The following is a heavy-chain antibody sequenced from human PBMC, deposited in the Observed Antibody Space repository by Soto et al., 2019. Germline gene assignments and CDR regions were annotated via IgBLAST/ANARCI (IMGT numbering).Heavy chain of an antibody. CDR2: MNPNSGNT. CDR3: ARASVGQQLVRYYYYYGMDV. CDR1: GYTFTSYD. D-gene: IGHD6-13*01. V-gene: IGHV1-8*01. J-gene: IGHJ6*02. Sequence: QVQLVQSGAEVKKPGASVKVSCKASGYTFTSYDINWVRQATGQGLEWMGWMNPNSGNTGYAQKFQGRVTMTRNTSISTAYMELSSLRSEDTAVYYCARASVGQQLVRYYYYYGMDVWRQGPTVTVSS.